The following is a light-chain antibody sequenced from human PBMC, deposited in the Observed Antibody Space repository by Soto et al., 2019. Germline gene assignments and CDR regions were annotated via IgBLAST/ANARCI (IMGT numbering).Light chain of an antibody. J-gene: IGLJ1*01. CDR1: SSDVGGYNY. CDR2: EVS. CDR3: SSYTSSTSLDV. V-gene: IGLV2-14*01. Sequence: QSVLTQPASVSGSPGQSITISCTGTSSDVGGYNYVSWYQQHPGKAPKLMIYEVSNRPSGVSICFSGSKSGNTASLTISGLQAEDEADYYCSSYTSSTSLDVFGTGTKVTVL.